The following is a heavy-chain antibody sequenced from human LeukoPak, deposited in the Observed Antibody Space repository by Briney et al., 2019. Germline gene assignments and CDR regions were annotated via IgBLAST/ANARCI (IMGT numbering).Heavy chain of an antibody. V-gene: IGHV4-59*11. J-gene: IGHJ6*03. CDR1: GGSIISHY. CDR2: ISRSGST. CDR3: ARGSLRDFYALFYMDV. D-gene: IGHD5/OR15-5a*01. Sequence: PSETLSLTCTVSGGSIISHYWVWIRQSQGKGLGWIGAISRSGSTRSKPSLRSRVTISLDTSRNQFSLSLISVTAADTAVYYCARGSLRDFYALFYMDVWGKGTTVTVSS.